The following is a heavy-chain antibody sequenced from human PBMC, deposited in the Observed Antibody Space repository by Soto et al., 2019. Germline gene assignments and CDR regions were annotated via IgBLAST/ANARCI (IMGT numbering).Heavy chain of an antibody. CDR3: AKSRYCSSTSCYGGYSYYCYYMDV. D-gene: IGHD2-2*01. J-gene: IGHJ6*03. Sequence: QVQLVQSGAEVKKPGASVKVSCKASGYTFTSYGISWVRQAPGQGLEWMGWISAYNGNTKYAQKLQGRVTMTTDTATSRAYMELRSLRSDDTAVYYCAKSRYCSSTSCYGGYSYYCYYMDVWGKGTTVTVSS. V-gene: IGHV1-18*01. CDR2: ISAYNGNT. CDR1: GYTFTSYG.